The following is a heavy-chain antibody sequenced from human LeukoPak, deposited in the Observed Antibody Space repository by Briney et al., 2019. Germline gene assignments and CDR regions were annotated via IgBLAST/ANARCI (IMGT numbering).Heavy chain of an antibody. CDR2: FDPEDGET. D-gene: IGHD3-9*01. V-gene: IGHV1-24*01. CDR1: GYTLTELS. Sequence: ASVTVSCKVSGYTLTELSMHWVRQAPGKGLEGMGGFDPEDGETIYAQKFQGRVTMTEAKSTDTAYIEMSSLRSKDTAVYYCATVSHPPTPAYYDILTGYIPMGAFDIWGQGTMVTVSS. CDR3: ATVSHPPTPAYYDILTGYIPMGAFDI. J-gene: IGHJ3*02.